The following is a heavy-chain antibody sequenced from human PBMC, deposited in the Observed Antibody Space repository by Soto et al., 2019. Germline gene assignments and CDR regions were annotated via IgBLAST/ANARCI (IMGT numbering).Heavy chain of an antibody. CDR2: MSYDGSNE. CDR3: AKDGSHNFDY. V-gene: IGHV3-30*18. J-gene: IGHJ4*02. CDR1: GFTFSHYA. Sequence: VQLVESGGGLVQPGRSLRLSCAASGFTFSHYAMDWVRQAPGEGLEWVALMSYDGSNEYYADSVNGRFTISRDNSKNTLYLQMNSLRAEDTAVYYCAKDGSHNFDYWGQGTLVTVSS. D-gene: IGHD1-26*01.